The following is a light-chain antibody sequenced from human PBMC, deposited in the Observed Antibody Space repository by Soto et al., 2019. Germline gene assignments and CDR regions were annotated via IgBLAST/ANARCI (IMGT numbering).Light chain of an antibody. Sequence: QSVLTQPASVSGSPGQSITISCTGTSSGVGGYNYVSWYQQHPGKAPKLMIYEVSNRPSGVSNRFSGPKSGNTASLTISGLQAEDEADYYCSSYTRSILLFGGGTKVTVL. CDR3: SSYTRSILL. V-gene: IGLV2-14*01. CDR1: SSGVGGYNY. J-gene: IGLJ2*01. CDR2: EVS.